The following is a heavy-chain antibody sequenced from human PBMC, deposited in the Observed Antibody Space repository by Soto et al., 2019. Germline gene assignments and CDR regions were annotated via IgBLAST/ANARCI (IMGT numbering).Heavy chain of an antibody. CDR2: INGYNGNT. J-gene: IGHJ6*02. V-gene: IGHV1-18*01. CDR1: GYTFTTYG. Sequence: QVQLEQSGAEVKKPGDSMKVSCKASGYTFTTYGISWVRQAPGQGLEWMGWINGYNGNTDYPQKLQGRVTMTTDTSTSTAYMALRSLRSDDTAVYYRAREGSAPYYYYGMDVWGQGTTVTVSS. D-gene: IGHD6-19*01. CDR3: AREGSAPYYYYGMDV.